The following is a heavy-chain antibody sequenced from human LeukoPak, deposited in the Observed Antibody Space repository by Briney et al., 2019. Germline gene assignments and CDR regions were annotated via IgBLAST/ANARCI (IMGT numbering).Heavy chain of an antibody. CDR2: IYPGDSDT. D-gene: IGHD6-13*01. J-gene: IGHJ5*02. CDR3: ARGILSSWYGDWLDP. V-gene: IGHV5-51*01. Sequence: GESLKISCKGSGYSFTSYWIGWVRQMPGKGLEWMGIIYPGDSDTRYSPSFQGQVTISADKSISTAYLQWSSLKASDTAMYYCARGILSSWYGDWLDPWGQGTLVTVSS. CDR1: GYSFTSYW.